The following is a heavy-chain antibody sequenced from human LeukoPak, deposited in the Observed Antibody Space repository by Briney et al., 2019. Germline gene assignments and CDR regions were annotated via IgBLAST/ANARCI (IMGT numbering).Heavy chain of an antibody. Sequence: SVKVSCKASGGTFSSYAISWVRQAPGQGLEWMGGIIPIFGTANYAQKFQGRVTITADESTSTAYMELSSLRSEDTAVYYCARGGSRVVTYGNFDYWGQGTLVTVSS. V-gene: IGHV1-69*13. CDR1: GGTFSSYA. J-gene: IGHJ4*02. D-gene: IGHD2-21*02. CDR2: IIPIFGTA. CDR3: ARGGSRVVTYGNFDY.